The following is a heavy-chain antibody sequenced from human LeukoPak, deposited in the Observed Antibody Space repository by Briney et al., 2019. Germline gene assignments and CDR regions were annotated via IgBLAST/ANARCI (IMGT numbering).Heavy chain of an antibody. D-gene: IGHD6-19*01. Sequence: GASVKVSCKASGYTFTSYGISWVRQAPGQGLEWMGWISAYNGNTNYAQKLQGRVTMTTDTSTSTAYMELRSLRSDDTAVYYCARSRRKRWLVGKWKYDAFDIWGQGTMVTVSS. CDR1: GYTFTSYG. V-gene: IGHV1-18*01. CDR2: ISAYNGNT. CDR3: ARSRRKRWLVGKWKYDAFDI. J-gene: IGHJ3*02.